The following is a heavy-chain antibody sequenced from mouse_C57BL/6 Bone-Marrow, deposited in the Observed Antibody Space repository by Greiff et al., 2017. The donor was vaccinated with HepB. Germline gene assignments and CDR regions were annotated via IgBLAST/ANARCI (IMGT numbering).Heavy chain of an antibody. D-gene: IGHD1-1*01. CDR3: ARRWFITTVVARGYAMDY. V-gene: IGHV5-17*01. J-gene: IGHJ4*01. CDR1: GFTFSDYG. CDR2: ISSGSSTI. Sequence: EVQGVESGGGLVKPGGSLKLSCAASGFTFSDYGMHWVRQAPEKGLEWVAYISSGSSTIYYADTVKGRFTISRDNAKNTLFLQMTSLRSEDTAMYYCARRWFITTVVARGYAMDYWGQGTSVTVSS.